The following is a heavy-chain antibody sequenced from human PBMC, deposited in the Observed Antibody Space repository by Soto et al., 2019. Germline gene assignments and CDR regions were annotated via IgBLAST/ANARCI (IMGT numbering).Heavy chain of an antibody. J-gene: IGHJ4*01. V-gene: IGHV4-30-4*01. CDR1: GGSISSCDYY. CDR2: NYYSGST. D-gene: IGHD2-15*01. Sequence: QVQLQESGPGLVKPSQTLSLTCTVSGGSISSCDYYWSWIRQHPGKGLEWIGYNYYSGSTYYNPSLKLRVTISVDTSKNQCSLQLSSVTAADPAVYYCARVVEGYYSSDYWGQGTLVTVSP. CDR3: ARVVEGYYSSDY.